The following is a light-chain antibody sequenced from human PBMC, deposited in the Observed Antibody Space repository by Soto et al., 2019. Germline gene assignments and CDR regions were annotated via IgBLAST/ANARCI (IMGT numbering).Light chain of an antibody. Sequence: ESVLTLSPGTLSFSPVEIAPFSFLASQTVRNNYLAWYQQKPGQAPRVLIYDASTRATGIPDRFSGSGSGTDFTLTISRLEPEDFAVYYCQQYGSSPCTFGQGTKVDIK. CDR2: DAS. CDR1: QTVRNNY. CDR3: QQYGSSPCT. J-gene: IGKJ1*01. V-gene: IGKV3-20*01.